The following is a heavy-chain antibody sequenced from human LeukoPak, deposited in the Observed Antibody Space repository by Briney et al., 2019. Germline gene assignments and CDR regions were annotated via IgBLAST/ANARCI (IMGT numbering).Heavy chain of an antibody. CDR1: GGTFSSYA. CDR3: APGSPRRWLPGEGFDY. V-gene: IGHV1-69*13. D-gene: IGHD5-24*01. Sequence: VKVSCKASGGTFSSYAISWVRQAPGQGLERMGGIIPIFGTANYAQKFQGRVTITADKSTSTAYMELSSLRSEDTAVYYCAPGSPRRWLPGEGFDYWGQGTLVTVSS. J-gene: IGHJ4*02. CDR2: IIPIFGTA.